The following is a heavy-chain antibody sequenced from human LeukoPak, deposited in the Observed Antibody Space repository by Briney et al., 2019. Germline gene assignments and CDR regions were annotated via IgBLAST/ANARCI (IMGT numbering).Heavy chain of an antibody. CDR3: AXSAVATMAFDY. CDR2: ISGSGGST. D-gene: IGHD5-12*01. V-gene: IGHV3-23*01. CDR1: GFTFSSYV. J-gene: IGHJ4*02. Sequence: GGSLRLSCAASGFTFSSYVMSWGRQAPGKGVEWVSAISGSGGSTYYADSVKGRFTISRDNAKNTLYLEMKSVRDEDRAVYYCAXSAVATMAFDYWGQGTLVTVSS.